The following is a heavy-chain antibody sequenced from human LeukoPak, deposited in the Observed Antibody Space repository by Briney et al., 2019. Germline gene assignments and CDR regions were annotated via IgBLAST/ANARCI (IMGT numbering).Heavy chain of an antibody. Sequence: PGGSLRLSCAASGFTFSSYEMNWVRQAPGKGLEWVSYISSSGSTIYYADSVKGRFTISRDNAKNSLCLQMNSLRAEDTAVYYCARPLSPVVAEIYYYYGMDVWGKGTAVTVSS. CDR1: GFTFSSYE. J-gene: IGHJ6*04. V-gene: IGHV3-48*03. CDR3: ARPLSPVVAEIYYYYGMDV. CDR2: ISSSGSTI. D-gene: IGHD2-15*01.